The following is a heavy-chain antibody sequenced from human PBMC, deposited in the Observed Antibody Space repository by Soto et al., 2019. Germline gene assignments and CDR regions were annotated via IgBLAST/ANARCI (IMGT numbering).Heavy chain of an antibody. CDR1: GYSFTSSW. CDR2: INPGDSTT. Sequence: GASLKISCERSGYSFTSSWIAWVRQMPGKGLDRMGIINPGDSTTRYSPSFQGQVTISAHKSIRTAYLQCTTLKTSATATYSCARRSGSGYNWCDSWGQGARVTACS. CDR3: ARRSGSGYNWCDS. V-gene: IGHV5-51*01. J-gene: IGHJ5*01. D-gene: IGHD3-10*01.